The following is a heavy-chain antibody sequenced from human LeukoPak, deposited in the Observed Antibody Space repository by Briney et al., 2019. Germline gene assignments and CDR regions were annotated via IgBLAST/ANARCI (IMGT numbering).Heavy chain of an antibody. V-gene: IGHV1-69*06. D-gene: IGHD3-22*01. CDR3: ARDGHRRYYYDSSGREDAFDI. CDR2: IIPIFGTA. CDR1: GGTFSSYA. Sequence: GASVKVSCKASGGTFSSYAISWVRQAPGQGLEWMGGIIPIFGTANYAQKFQGRVTITADKSTSSAYMELRSLRSDDTAVYYCARDGHRRYYYDSSGREDAFDIWGQGTMVTVSS. J-gene: IGHJ3*02.